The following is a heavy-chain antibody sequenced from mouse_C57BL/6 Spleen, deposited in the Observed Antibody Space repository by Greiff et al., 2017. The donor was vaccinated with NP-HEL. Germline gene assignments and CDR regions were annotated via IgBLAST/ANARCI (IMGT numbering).Heavy chain of an antibody. CDR2: IWRGGST. CDR3: AKNRGNYYAMDY. D-gene: IGHD3-1*01. Sequence: VQLQQSGPGLVQPSQSLSITCTVSGFSLTSYGVHWVRQSPGKGLEWLGVIWRGGSTDYNAAFMSRLSITKDNSKSQVFCKMNSLQADDTAIYYCAKNRGNYYAMDYWGQGTSVTVSS. V-gene: IGHV2-5*01. CDR1: GFSLTSYG. J-gene: IGHJ4*01.